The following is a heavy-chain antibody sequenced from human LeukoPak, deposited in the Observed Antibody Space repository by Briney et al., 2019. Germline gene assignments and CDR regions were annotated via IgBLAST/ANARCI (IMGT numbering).Heavy chain of an antibody. CDR3: ASLMVRGVIKEYGMDV. J-gene: IGHJ6*02. CDR1: GGSISSYY. CDR2: ISHSGST. V-gene: IGHV4-59*08. D-gene: IGHD3-10*01. Sequence: SETLSLTCTVSGGSISSYYWSWIRQSPGKGLECIGYISHSGSTNYNPSLKSRVTISVDTSKNQFSLNLSSVTAADTAVYYCASLMVRGVIKEYGMDVWGQGTTVTVSS.